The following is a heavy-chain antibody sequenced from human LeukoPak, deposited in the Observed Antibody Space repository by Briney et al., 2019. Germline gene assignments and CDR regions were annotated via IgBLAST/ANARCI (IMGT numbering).Heavy chain of an antibody. CDR3: TKLGSGIAAAGSIYGAGELDY. D-gene: IGHD6-13*01. J-gene: IGHJ4*02. CDR1: GFTFGDYA. CDR2: IRSKAYGGTT. Sequence: GGSLRLSCTASGFTFGDYAMSWVRQAPGKGLEWVGFIRSKAYGGTTEYAASVKGRFTISRDDSKSIAYLQMNSLKTEDTAVYYCTKLGSGIAAAGSIYGAGELDYWGQGTLVTVSS. V-gene: IGHV3-49*04.